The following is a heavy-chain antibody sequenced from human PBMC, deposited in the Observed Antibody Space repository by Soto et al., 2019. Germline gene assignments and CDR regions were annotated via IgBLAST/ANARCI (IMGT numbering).Heavy chain of an antibody. CDR1: GFTFSSYA. J-gene: IGHJ6*02. CDR2: ISGSGGST. Sequence: GGSLRLSCAASGFTFSSYAMSWVRQAPGKGLEWVSAISGSGGSTYYADSVKGRFTISRDNSKNTLYLQMNSLRAEDTAVYYCAKPRIPQERDYYYGMDVWGHGTTVTVSS. V-gene: IGHV3-23*01. CDR3: AKPRIPQERDYYYGMDV. D-gene: IGHD1-1*01.